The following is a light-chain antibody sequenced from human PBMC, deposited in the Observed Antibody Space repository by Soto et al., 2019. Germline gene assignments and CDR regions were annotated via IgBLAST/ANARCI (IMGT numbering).Light chain of an antibody. Sequence: EIVLTQSPGTLSLSPGERATLSCRASQSISSTYLTWYHQKPDQAPRLLIYDASRRATGIPDRFSGSGSGTDFTLIISSLEPEDFAVYYCQQRSNWPPITFGQGTRLEIK. CDR3: QQRSNWPPIT. J-gene: IGKJ5*01. V-gene: IGKV3D-20*02. CDR1: QSISSTY. CDR2: DAS.